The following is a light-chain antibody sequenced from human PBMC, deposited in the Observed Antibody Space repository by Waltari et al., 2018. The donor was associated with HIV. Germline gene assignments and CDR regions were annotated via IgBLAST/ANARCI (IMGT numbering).Light chain of an antibody. CDR2: FNS. V-gene: IGLV3-21*04. CDR3: QVSDSTNHHVV. Sequence: SYVLTQPPSVSVPPAAAATTSCGGWNPARISVYWYRQHPGQAPVLVIRFNSDRPSGIPDRFSGSTSGNPATLTISGVEVGDEADYYCQVSDSTNHHVVFGGGTELTVL. CDR1: NPARIS. J-gene: IGLJ3*02.